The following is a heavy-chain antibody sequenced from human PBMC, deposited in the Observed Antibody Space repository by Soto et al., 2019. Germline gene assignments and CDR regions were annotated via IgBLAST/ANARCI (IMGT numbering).Heavy chain of an antibody. D-gene: IGHD5-12*01. CDR1: GFTFSSYG. CDR2: ISYDGSNK. V-gene: IGHV3-30*03. J-gene: IGHJ4*02. Sequence: QVQLVESGGGVVQPGRSLRLSCAASGFTFSSYGMHWVRQAPGKGLEWVAGISYDGSNKYYADSVKGRFTISRDNSKNTLYLQMNSLRAEDTAVYYCAMSVATIEAPFEYWGQGILVTVSS. CDR3: AMSVATIEAPFEY.